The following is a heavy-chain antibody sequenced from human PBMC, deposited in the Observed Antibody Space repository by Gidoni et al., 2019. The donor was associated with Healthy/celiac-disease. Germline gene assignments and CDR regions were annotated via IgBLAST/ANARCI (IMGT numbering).Heavy chain of an antibody. CDR1: GFTFSDDY. CDR3: AAINGEIDY. Sequence: QVQLVESGGGLVQPGGSLSPSCAASGFTFSDDYMSWNRPAPGKGLEWVSYISSSSSYTNYADSVKGRFTISRDNAKNSLYLQMNSLRAEDTAVYYCAAINGEIDYWGQGTLVTVSS. CDR2: ISSSSSYT. J-gene: IGHJ4*02. V-gene: IGHV3-11*05. D-gene: IGHD3-10*01.